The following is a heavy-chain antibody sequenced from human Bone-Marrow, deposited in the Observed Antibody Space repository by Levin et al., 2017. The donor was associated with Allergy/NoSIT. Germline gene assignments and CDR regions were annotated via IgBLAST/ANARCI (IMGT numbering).Heavy chain of an antibody. CDR3: VRGLPDY. CDR1: GFTFSGYS. CDR2: INSSSGTI. J-gene: IGHJ4*02. V-gene: IGHV3-48*01. Sequence: GESLKISCATSGFTFSGYSMNWVRQAPGKGLEWVSYINSSSGTIYYADSVKGRFTISRDNAKKSLYLQMSSLRVEDTAVYYCVRGLPDYWGQGTLVTVSS.